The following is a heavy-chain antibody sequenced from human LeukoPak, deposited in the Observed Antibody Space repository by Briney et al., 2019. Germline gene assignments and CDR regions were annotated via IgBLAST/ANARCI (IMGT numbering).Heavy chain of an antibody. CDR1: GFTFSSYS. D-gene: IGHD5-18*01. CDR2: IKEGGSEK. J-gene: IGHJ4*02. CDR3: ARDRWGYSYGGD. V-gene: IGHV3-7*01. Sequence: PGGSLRLSCAASGFTFSSYSMNWVRQAPGKGLEWVANIKEGGSEKYYVDSVKGRFTISRDNTKNSLYLQMNNLRAEDTAVYYCARDRWGYSYGGDWGQGTLVTVSS.